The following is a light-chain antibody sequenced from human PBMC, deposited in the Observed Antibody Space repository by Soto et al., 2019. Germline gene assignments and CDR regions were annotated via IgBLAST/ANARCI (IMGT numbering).Light chain of an antibody. CDR1: SSDVGGYDF. Sequence: QSALTQPRSVSGSPGQSVTISCTGTSSDVGGYDFVSWYQHNPGKAPKLMIFDVSARPSGVPDRFSGSKSANTASLTISGLQDEDEADYYCCSYAGTYTPLFGGGSKVTVL. CDR2: DVS. J-gene: IGLJ2*01. CDR3: CSYAGTYTPL. V-gene: IGLV2-11*01.